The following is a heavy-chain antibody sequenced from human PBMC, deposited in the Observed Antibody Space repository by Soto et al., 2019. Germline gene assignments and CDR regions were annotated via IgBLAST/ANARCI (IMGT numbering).Heavy chain of an antibody. V-gene: IGHV4-31*03. J-gene: IGHJ6*02. CDR2: IYYSGST. Sequence: QVQLQESGPGLVKPSQTLSLTCTVSGGSISSGGYYWSWIRQYPGKGLEWIGYIYYSGSTYYNPSLKSRITISGDTSKNQFSLKLSSVTAADTAVYYCARDAGTIGYYYYGMDVWGQGTTVTVSS. CDR3: ARDAGTIGYYYYGMDV. D-gene: IGHD6-13*01. CDR1: GGSISSGGYY.